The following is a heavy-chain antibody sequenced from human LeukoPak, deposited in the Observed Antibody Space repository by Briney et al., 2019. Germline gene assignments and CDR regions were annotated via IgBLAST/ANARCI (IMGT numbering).Heavy chain of an antibody. CDR3: ARWLQFLGFDP. CDR1: GGTFSSYA. D-gene: IGHD5-24*01. V-gene: IGHV1-69*05. J-gene: IGHJ5*02. CDR2: IIPIFGTA. Sequence: VASVKVSCKASGGTFSSYAISWVRQAPGQGLEWMGGIIPIFGTANYAQKFQGRVTITTDESTSTAYMELSSLRSEDTAVYYCARWLQFLGFDPWGQGTLVTVSS.